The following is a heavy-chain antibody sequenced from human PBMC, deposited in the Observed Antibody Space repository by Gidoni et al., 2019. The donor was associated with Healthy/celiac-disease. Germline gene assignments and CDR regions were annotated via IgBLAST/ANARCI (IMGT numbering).Heavy chain of an antibody. CDR3: ARDMGVVPAATPDY. J-gene: IGHJ4*02. CDR1: GFTFSSYG. CDR2: IWYDGSNK. D-gene: IGHD2-2*01. V-gene: IGHV3-33*01. Sequence: QVQLVGSGGGVVQPGRSLRLSCAASGFTFSSYGMHWVRQAPGKGLEWVAVIWYDGSNKYYADSVKGRFTISRDNSKNTLYLQMNSLRAEDTAVYYCARDMGVVPAATPDYWGQGTLVTVSS.